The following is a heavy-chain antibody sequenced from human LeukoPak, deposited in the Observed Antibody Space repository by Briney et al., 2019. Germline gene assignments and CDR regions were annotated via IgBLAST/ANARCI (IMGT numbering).Heavy chain of an antibody. J-gene: IGHJ4*02. V-gene: IGHV4-59*01. D-gene: IGHD6-13*01. CDR3: ARVVAAATYYFDY. CDR2: IYYIGST. CDR1: GGSIRTYY. Sequence: SETLSLTCTVSGGSIRTYYWSWIRQPPGKGLEWIGSIYYIGSTKYSPSLKSRVTISVDTSKNQFSLKLTSVTAADTAVYHCARVVAAATYYFDYWGQGTLVTVSS.